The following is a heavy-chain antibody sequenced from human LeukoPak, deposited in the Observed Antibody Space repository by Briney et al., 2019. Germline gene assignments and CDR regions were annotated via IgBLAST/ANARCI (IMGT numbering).Heavy chain of an antibody. J-gene: IGHJ1*01. CDR3: AKGEVVPAAMGEYFQH. CDR1: GFTFSSYG. V-gene: IGHV3-30*18. D-gene: IGHD2-2*01. CDR2: ISYDGSNK. Sequence: GGSLRLSCAASGFTFSSYGMHWVRQAPGKGLEWVAVISYDGSNKYYADSVKGRFTISRDNSKNTLYLQMNSLRAEDTAVYYCAKGEVVPAAMGEYFQHWGQGTLVTVS.